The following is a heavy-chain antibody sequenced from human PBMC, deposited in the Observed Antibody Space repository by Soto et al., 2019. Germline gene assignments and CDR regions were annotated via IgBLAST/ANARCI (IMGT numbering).Heavy chain of an antibody. CDR1: GFTFSSYE. CDR2: ISSSGSTI. V-gene: IGHV3-48*03. Sequence: GGSLRLSCAASGFTFSSYEMNWVRQAPGQGLEWDSYISSSGSTIYYADSVKGRFTISRDNAKNSLYLQMNSLGAEDTAVYYFARVHYGYSYSYWGQGTVVTVSS. J-gene: IGHJ4*02. CDR3: ARVHYGYSYSY. D-gene: IGHD5-18*01.